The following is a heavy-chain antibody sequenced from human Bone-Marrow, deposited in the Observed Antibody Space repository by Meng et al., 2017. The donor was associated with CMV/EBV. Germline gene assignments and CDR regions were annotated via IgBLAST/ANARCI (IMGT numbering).Heavy chain of an antibody. CDR2: MNPNSGNT. J-gene: IGHJ4*02. CDR3: ARDSSSWSHFDY. D-gene: IGHD6-13*01. V-gene: IGHV1-8*01. Sequence: ASVKVSCKASGYTFTSYDINWVRQATGQGLEWMGWMNPNSGNTGYAQKFQGRVTMTRDTSISTAYMELSRLRSDDTAVYYCARDSSSWSHFDYWGQGTLVTVSS. CDR1: GYTFTSYD.